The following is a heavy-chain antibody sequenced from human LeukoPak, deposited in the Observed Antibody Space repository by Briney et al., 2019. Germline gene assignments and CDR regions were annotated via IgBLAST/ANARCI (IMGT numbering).Heavy chain of an antibody. CDR3: ARVIVVVPAAKVPQGAFDI. J-gene: IGHJ3*02. Sequence: SETLSLTCTVSGGSISSYYWSWIRQPPGKGLEWIGYIYYSGGTNYNPSLKSRVTISVDTSKNQFSLKLSSVTAADTAVYYCARVIVVVPAAKVPQGAFDIWGQGTMVTVSS. CDR2: IYYSGGT. D-gene: IGHD2-2*01. V-gene: IGHV4-59*01. CDR1: GGSISSYY.